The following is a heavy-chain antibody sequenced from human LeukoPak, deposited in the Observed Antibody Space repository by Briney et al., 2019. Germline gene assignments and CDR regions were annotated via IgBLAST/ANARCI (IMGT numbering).Heavy chain of an antibody. Sequence: PGGSLRLSCAASGFTFSSHGMNWVRQAPGKGLEWVSGISGSGGNTYYADSVKGRFTISRDNAKSTLFLEMNSLRVEDTAVYYCYGSGSYWDFDHWGHGTLVTVSS. CDR2: ISGSGGNT. CDR1: GFTFSSHG. D-gene: IGHD3-10*01. V-gene: IGHV3-23*01. CDR3: YGSGSYWDFDH. J-gene: IGHJ4*01.